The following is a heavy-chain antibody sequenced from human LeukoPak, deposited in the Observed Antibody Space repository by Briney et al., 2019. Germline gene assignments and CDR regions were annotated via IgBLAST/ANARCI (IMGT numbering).Heavy chain of an antibody. D-gene: IGHD2-2*01. Sequence: GGSLRLSCAASGFTFSTYWMTWIRQAPGKGLEWVANINQDGSEKYYVDSVKGRFTISRDNAKNSLFLQMNSLRAEDTAVYYCARVYCSTSSCSPYNCFDSWGQGTLVTVSS. CDR1: GFTFSTYW. CDR2: INQDGSEK. V-gene: IGHV3-7*04. J-gene: IGHJ5*01. CDR3: ARVYCSTSSCSPYNCFDS.